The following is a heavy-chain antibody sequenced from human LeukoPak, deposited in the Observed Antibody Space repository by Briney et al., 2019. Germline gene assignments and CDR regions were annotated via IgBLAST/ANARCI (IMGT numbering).Heavy chain of an antibody. CDR3: ARHHDYGDYGCFDY. J-gene: IGHJ4*02. CDR2: IYPGDSDT. Sequence: GESLKIPCKGSGYRFTSFWLGWVPQIPGKGLEWMGIIYPGDSDTRYSPPFQGQVTISADKSIRTAYLQWSSLKASDTAIYYCARHHDYGDYGCFDYWGQGTLVTVSS. CDR1: GYRFTSFW. V-gene: IGHV5-51*01. D-gene: IGHD4-17*01.